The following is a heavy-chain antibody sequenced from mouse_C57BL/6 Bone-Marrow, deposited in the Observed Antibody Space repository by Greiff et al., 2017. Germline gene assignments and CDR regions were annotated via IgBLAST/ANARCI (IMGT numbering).Heavy chain of an antibody. J-gene: IGHJ4*01. CDR3: ARHYYYGSSYGYAMDY. CDR2: ISSGGSYT. CDR1: GFTFSSYG. Sequence: DVKLVESGGDLVKPGGSLKLSCAASGFTFSSYGMSWVRQTPDKRLEWVATISSGGSYTYYPDSVKGRFTISRDNAKNTLYLQMSSLKSEDTAMYYCARHYYYGSSYGYAMDYWGQGTSVTVSS. V-gene: IGHV5-6*02. D-gene: IGHD1-1*01.